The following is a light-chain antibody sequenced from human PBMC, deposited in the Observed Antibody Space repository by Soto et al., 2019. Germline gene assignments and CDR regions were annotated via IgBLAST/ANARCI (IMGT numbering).Light chain of an antibody. CDR3: QQYNSYSPWT. CDR1: QSIDTW. Sequence: DIQMTQSPSTLSASVGDRVTTTCRASQSIDTWLAWYQQKPGKAPKLLIYKASSLESGVPSRFSGSGSGTEFTLTISSLQPDDSATYYCQQYNSYSPWTFGQGTKVEIK. V-gene: IGKV1-5*03. CDR2: KAS. J-gene: IGKJ1*01.